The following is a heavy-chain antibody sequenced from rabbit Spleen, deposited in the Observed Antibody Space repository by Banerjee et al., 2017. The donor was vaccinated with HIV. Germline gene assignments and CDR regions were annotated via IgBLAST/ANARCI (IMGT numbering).Heavy chain of an antibody. CDR3: AIDLTGVIGWNFGW. CDR2: INAVTGKA. V-gene: IGHV1S40*01. CDR1: GVSFSANSY. J-gene: IGHJ4*01. D-gene: IGHD1-1*01. Sequence: QSLEESGGDLVKPGASLTLTCTASGVSFSANSYMCWVRQAPGKGLEWIACINAVTGKAVYASWAKGRFTISKTSSTTVTLQMTSLTVADTATYFCAIDLTGVIGWNFGWWGPGTLVTVS.